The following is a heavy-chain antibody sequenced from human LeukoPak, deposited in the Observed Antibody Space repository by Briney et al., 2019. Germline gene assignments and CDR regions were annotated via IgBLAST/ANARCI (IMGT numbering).Heavy chain of an antibody. J-gene: IGHJ5*02. CDR2: IIPIFGTA. V-gene: IGHV1-69*13. CDR3: ARDRSLAAAGFNWFDP. Sequence: GASVKVSCKASGYTFTSYGISWVRQAPGQGLEWMGGIIPIFGTANYAQKFQGRVTITADESTSTAYMELSSLRSEDTAVYYCARDRSLAAAGFNWFDPWGQGTLVTVSS. D-gene: IGHD6-13*01. CDR1: GYTFTSYG.